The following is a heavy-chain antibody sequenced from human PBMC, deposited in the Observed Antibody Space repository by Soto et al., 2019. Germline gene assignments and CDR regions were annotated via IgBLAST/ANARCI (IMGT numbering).Heavy chain of an antibody. CDR2: IIPMFETT. CDR1: GGAFGSYA. V-gene: IGHV1-69*01. D-gene: IGHD5-12*01. CDR3: TRHRGYSSGYWGQDF. Sequence: QVQLVQSGAEVKKPGCSVKVSCKASGGAFGSYAINWVRQAPGQGPEWMGGIIPMFETTNYAQRFQGRVTVTADESTSTVYLELTRLRSEDTGMYYCTRHRGYSSGYWGQDFWGQGTLVTVSS. J-gene: IGHJ4*02.